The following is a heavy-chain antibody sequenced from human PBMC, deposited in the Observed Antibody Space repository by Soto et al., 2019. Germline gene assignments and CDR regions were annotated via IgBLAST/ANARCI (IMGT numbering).Heavy chain of an antibody. Sequence: ASVKVSCKASGYTFTSYAMHWVRQAPGQRLEWMGWINAGNGNTKYSQKFQGRVTITRDTSASTAYMELSSLRSEDTAVYYCARDKYDFWSGYYNYWGRGTLVTVSS. J-gene: IGHJ4*02. CDR1: GYTFTSYA. CDR2: INAGNGNT. V-gene: IGHV1-3*01. D-gene: IGHD3-3*01. CDR3: ARDKYDFWSGYYNY.